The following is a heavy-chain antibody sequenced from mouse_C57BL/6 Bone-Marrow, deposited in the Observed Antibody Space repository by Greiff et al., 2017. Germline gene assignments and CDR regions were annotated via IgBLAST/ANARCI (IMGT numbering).Heavy chain of an antibody. CDR2: IDPSDSYT. CDR1: GYTFTSYW. Sequence: QVQLQQPGAELVRPGTSVKLSCKASGYTFTSYWMHWVKQRPGQGLEWIGVIDPSDSYTNYNQKFKGKATLTVDTSSSTAYMQLSSLTSEDSAVYYCAILPFDYWGQGTTLTVSS. V-gene: IGHV1-59*01. CDR3: AILPFDY. J-gene: IGHJ2*01.